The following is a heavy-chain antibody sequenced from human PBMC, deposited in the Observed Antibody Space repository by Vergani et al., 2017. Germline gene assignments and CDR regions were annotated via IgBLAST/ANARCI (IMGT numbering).Heavy chain of an antibody. D-gene: IGHD3-9*01. CDR3: AREIVTGYYTGSSWFDP. V-gene: IGHV3-48*01. J-gene: IGHJ5*02. CDR1: GFTFSSYS. Sequence: EVQLVESGGGLVQPGGSLRLSCAASGFTFSSYSMNWVRQAPGKGLEWVSYISSSSSTIYYADSVKGRFTISRDNAKNSLYLQMNSLRAEDTAVYYCAREIVTGYYTGSSWFDPWGQGTLVTVSS. CDR2: ISSSSSTI.